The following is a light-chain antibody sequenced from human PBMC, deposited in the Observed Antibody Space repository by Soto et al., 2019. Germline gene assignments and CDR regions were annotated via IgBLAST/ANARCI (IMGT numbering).Light chain of an antibody. CDR3: QAWDTNTAI. CDR1: KLGDKY. J-gene: IGLJ2*01. Sequence: SSELTQPPSVSVSPGQTASITCSGDKLGDKYACWYQQKPGQSPVLVIYQDNKRPSGIPERFSGSNSGNTATLTISGTQAMDEADYYCQAWDTNTAIFGGGTKLTVL. CDR2: QDN. V-gene: IGLV3-1*01.